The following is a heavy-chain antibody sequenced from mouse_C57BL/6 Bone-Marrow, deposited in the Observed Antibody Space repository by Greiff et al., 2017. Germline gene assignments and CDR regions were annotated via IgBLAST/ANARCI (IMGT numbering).Heavy chain of an antibody. V-gene: IGHV1-59*01. CDR2: IDPSDSYT. Sequence: VQLQQPGAELVRPGTSVKLSCKASGYTFTSYWMHWVKQRPGQGLEWIGVIDPSDSYTNYNQKFKGKATLTVDTSSSTAYMQLSSLTSEYSAVYYCARDYGYDAGFAYWGQGTLVTVSA. CDR3: ARDYGYDAGFAY. J-gene: IGHJ3*01. D-gene: IGHD2-2*01. CDR1: GYTFTSYW.